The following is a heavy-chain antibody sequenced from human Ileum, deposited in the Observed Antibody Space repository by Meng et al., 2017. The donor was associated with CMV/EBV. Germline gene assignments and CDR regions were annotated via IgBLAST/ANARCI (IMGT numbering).Heavy chain of an antibody. D-gene: IGHD3-10*01. CDR3: ARGLWFGELGFDY. CDR1: GYTFTGYY. J-gene: IGHJ4*02. Sequence: QVNVVQSGAWVKKPGASVKVSCNASGYTFTGYYMHWVRQAPGQGLEWMGWINPNSGGTNYAQKFQGRVTMTRDTSISTAYMELSRLRSDDTAVYYCARGLWFGELGFDYWGQGTLVTVSS. V-gene: IGHV1-2*02. CDR2: INPNSGGT.